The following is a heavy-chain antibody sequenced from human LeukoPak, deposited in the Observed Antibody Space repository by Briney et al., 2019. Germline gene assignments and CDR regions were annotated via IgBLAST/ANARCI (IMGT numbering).Heavy chain of an antibody. CDR1: GGSFSGYY. CDR2: INHSGST. D-gene: IGHD3-3*01. CDR3: ARESYDFWSGPHHDY. J-gene: IGHJ4*02. Sequence: SETLSLTCAVYGGSFSGYYWSWIRQPPGKGLEWIGEINHSGSTNYNPSLKSRVTISVDTSKNQFSLKLSSVTAADTAVCYCARESYDFWSGPHHDYWDQGTLVTVSS. V-gene: IGHV4-34*01.